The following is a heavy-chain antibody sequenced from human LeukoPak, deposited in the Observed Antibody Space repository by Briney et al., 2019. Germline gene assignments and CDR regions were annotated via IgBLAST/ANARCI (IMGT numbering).Heavy chain of an antibody. CDR1: GFTLSSYA. CDR2: ISYDGSNK. J-gene: IGHJ4*02. D-gene: IGHD2-2*02. CDR3: ARAPGYCSSTSCYTTEDYFDY. V-gene: IGHV3-30-3*01. Sequence: PGGSLRLSCAASGFTLSSYAMHWVRQAPGKGLGWVAVISYDGSNKYYADSVKGRFTISRDNSKNTLYLQMNSLRAEDTAVYYCARAPGYCSSTSCYTTEDYFDYWGQGTLVTISS.